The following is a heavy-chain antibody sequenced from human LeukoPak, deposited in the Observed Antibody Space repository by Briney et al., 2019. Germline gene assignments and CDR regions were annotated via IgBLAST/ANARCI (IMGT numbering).Heavy chain of an antibody. Sequence: SETLSLTCAVYGGSFSGYYWSWIRQPPGKGLEWIGEINHSGSTNYNPSLKSRVTISVDTSKNQFSLKLSSVPAADTAVYYCARGPRFGPGFCDYWGQGTLVTVS. V-gene: IGHV4-34*01. CDR2: INHSGST. D-gene: IGHD3-10*02. CDR1: GGSFSGYY. CDR3: ARGPRFGPGFCDY. J-gene: IGHJ4*02.